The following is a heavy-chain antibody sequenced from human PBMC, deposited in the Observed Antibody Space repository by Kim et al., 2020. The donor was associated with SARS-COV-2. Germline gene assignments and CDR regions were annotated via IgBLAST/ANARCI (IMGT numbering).Heavy chain of an antibody. Sequence: KYYVDSVKGRFTISRDNAKNSLYLQMNSLRAEDTAVYYCARVGIALSYVYWGQGTLVTVSS. CDR2: K. D-gene: IGHD6-13*01. J-gene: IGHJ4*02. V-gene: IGHV3-7*01. CDR3: ARVGIALSYVY.